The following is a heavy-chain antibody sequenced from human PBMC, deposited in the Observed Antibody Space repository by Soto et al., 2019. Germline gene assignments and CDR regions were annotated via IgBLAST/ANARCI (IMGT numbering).Heavy chain of an antibody. V-gene: IGHV4-31*03. Sequence: QVQLQESGPGLVKPSQTLSLTCTVSGVSISSGGYYWSWIRQHPGKGLEWIGYIYYSGSTYYNPSLKSRVTRSVDTSKNQCSLKLSSVTAADTTVYYCARTLSGSYYRVGYFDYWGQGTLVTVSS. J-gene: IGHJ4*02. CDR3: ARTLSGSYYRVGYFDY. D-gene: IGHD1-26*01. CDR2: IYYSGST. CDR1: GVSISSGGYY.